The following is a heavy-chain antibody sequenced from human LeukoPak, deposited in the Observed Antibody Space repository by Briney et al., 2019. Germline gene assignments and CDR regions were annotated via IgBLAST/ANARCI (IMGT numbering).Heavy chain of an antibody. CDR1: GFTFSSYT. D-gene: IGHD4-17*01. Sequence: GGSLRLSCAASGFTFSSYTMNWVRQAPGKGLEWVANIKEDGSEKKYVDSVKGRCTISRDNAKNSLYLQMNSLRAEDTAVYYCARAVTTALDYWGQGTLVTVSS. J-gene: IGHJ4*02. CDR2: IKEDGSEK. CDR3: ARAVTTALDY. V-gene: IGHV3-7*01.